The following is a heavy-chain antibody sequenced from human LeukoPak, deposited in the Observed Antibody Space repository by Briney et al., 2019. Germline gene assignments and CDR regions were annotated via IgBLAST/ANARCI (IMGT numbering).Heavy chain of an antibody. Sequence: GGSLRLSCAASGFTFSGYSMNWVRQAPGKGLEWVSSISSSSSYIYYADSVKGRFTISRDNAKNSLYLQMNSLRAEDTAVYYCARAARGRFDFWSGYGSLDYWGQGTLVTVSS. J-gene: IGHJ4*02. V-gene: IGHV3-21*01. CDR1: GFTFSGYS. CDR3: ARAARGRFDFWSGYGSLDY. D-gene: IGHD3-3*01. CDR2: ISSSSSYI.